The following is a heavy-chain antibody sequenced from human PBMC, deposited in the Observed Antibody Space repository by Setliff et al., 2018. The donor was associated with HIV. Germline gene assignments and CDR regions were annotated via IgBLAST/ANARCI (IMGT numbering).Heavy chain of an antibody. J-gene: IGHJ4*02. Sequence: ASVKVSCKASGYTFTSYAMHWVRQAPGQRLEWMGWIDAGNGNTKYSQKFQGRVTITRDTSASTAYMELSSLRSEDTAVYYCARDRITMVRGVISGGFDYWGQGTLVTVSS. CDR1: GYTFTSYA. D-gene: IGHD3-10*01. CDR3: ARDRITMVRGVISGGFDY. V-gene: IGHV1-3*01. CDR2: IDAGNGNT.